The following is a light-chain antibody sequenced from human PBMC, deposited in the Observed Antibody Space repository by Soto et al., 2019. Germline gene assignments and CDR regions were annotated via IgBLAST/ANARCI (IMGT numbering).Light chain of an antibody. CDR2: AAS. CDR3: LLHKKYPPST. Sequence: DIQMTQSPSSLSASVGDRVTITCRASQGIGNDLGWYQQKPGQAPMRLIYAASSLQSGVPARFSGSGSGTEFTLAISSLQPEDFATYYCLLHKKYPPSTCGQGTKLEIK. J-gene: IGKJ2*01. CDR1: QGIGND. V-gene: IGKV1-17*01.